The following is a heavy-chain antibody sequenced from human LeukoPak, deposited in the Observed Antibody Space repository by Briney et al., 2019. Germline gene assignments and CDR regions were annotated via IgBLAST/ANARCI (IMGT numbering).Heavy chain of an antibody. V-gene: IGHV3-23*01. D-gene: IGHD6-19*01. Sequence: GGSLRLSCAASGFTFNSYAMYWVRQAPRKGLEWVSGIFGSGGSAHYADSVKGRFTISRDNSKNTVYLQMDSLRVEDTAVYYCGKTTTGYSSGRYPGWPVDYWGQGTLVTVSS. J-gene: IGHJ4*02. CDR1: GFTFNSYA. CDR3: GKTTTGYSSGRYPGWPVDY. CDR2: IFGSGGSA.